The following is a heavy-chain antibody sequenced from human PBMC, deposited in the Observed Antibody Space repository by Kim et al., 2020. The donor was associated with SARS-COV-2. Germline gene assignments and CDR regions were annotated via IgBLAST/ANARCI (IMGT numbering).Heavy chain of an antibody. CDR2: FDPEDGET. CDR1: GYTLTELS. J-gene: IGHJ6*02. V-gene: IGHV1-24*01. D-gene: IGHD2-2*01. Sequence: ASVKVSCKVSGYTLTELSMHWVRQAPGKGLEWMGGFDPEDGETIYAQKFQGRVTMTEDTSTDTAYMELSSLRSEDTAVCYCATAPALHCSSTSCGYYYGMDVWGQGTTVTVSS. CDR3: ATAPALHCSSTSCGYYYGMDV.